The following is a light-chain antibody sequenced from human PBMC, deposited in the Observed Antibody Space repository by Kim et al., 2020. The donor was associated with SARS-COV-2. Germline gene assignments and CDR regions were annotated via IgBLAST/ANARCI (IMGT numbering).Light chain of an antibody. CDR3: QSYDSSNVWV. CDR2: EDN. J-gene: IGLJ3*02. CDR1: SSSIASNY. V-gene: IGLV6-57*04. Sequence: NFMLTQPHSVSESPGKTVTISCTRSSSSIASNYVQWYQQRPGSAPTPVIYEDNQRPSGVPDRFSGSIDSSSNSASLTISGLKTEDEADYYCQSYDSSNVWVFGGGTQLTVL.